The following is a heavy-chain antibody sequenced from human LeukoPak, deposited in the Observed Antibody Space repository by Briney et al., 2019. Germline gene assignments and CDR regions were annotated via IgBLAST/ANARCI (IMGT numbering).Heavy chain of an antibody. CDR3: ARGGGFGSPPAY. J-gene: IGHJ4*02. CDR1: GGSISNYY. Sequence: PSETLSLTCTVSGGSISNYYWSWIRQPPGKGLEWIEYIYHSGSVNYNPSLKSRVTISVDTTYNQFSLKLNSVTAADTAVYYCARGGGFGSPPAYWGQGTLVTVSS. CDR2: IYHSGSV. V-gene: IGHV4-59*01. D-gene: IGHD3-10*01.